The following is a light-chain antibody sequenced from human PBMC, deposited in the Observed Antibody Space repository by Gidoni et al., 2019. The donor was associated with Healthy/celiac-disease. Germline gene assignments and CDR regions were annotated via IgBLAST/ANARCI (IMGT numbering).Light chain of an antibody. CDR3: QQSYSTPRT. J-gene: IGKJ4*01. V-gene: IGKV1-39*01. Sequence: DIQMTQSPSSLSASVGDRVTITCRASQSISSYLNWYQQKPGKAPKLLIYAESSLQSGVPSRFRGSGSGTDFTLTISSLQPEDFATYYCQQSYSTPRTFXGXTKVEIK. CDR1: QSISSY. CDR2: AES.